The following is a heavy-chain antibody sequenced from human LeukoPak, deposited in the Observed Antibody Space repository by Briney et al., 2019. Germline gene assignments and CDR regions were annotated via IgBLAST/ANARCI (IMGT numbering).Heavy chain of an antibody. Sequence: GGSLRLSCAASGFTIDDYAMHWVRQAPGKGLEWASGISGSGGSTYYADSVKGRFTISRDNSKNTLYLQMNSLRAEDTAVYYCASSSGSTLGWFDPWGQGTLVTVSS. CDR1: GFTIDDYA. D-gene: IGHD3-22*01. J-gene: IGHJ5*02. CDR2: ISGSGGST. CDR3: ASSSGSTLGWFDP. V-gene: IGHV3-23*01.